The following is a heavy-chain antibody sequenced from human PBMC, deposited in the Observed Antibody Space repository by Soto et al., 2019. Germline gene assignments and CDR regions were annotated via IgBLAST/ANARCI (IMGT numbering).Heavy chain of an antibody. CDR2: IYYSGST. V-gene: IGHV4-59*08. CDR3: AGSGYDYVGY. J-gene: IGHJ4*02. CDR1: GGSISSYY. Sequence: SETLSLTCTVSGGSISSYYWSWIRQPPGKGLEWIGYIYYSGSTNYNPSLKSRVTISVDTSKNQFSLKLSSVTAADTAVYYCAGSGYDYVGYWGQGTLVTVSS. D-gene: IGHD5-12*01.